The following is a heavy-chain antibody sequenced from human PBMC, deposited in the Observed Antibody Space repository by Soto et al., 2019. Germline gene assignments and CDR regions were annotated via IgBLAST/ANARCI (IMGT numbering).Heavy chain of an antibody. CDR1: GGTFSSYA. CDR2: IIPIFGTA. CDR3: ASSGSTSWGYYGMDV. J-gene: IGHJ6*02. D-gene: IGHD2-2*01. Sequence: GALVKVSCKASGGTFSSYAISWVRQAPGQGLEWMGGIIPIFGTANYAQKFQGRVTITADESTSTAYMELSSLRSEDTAVYYCASSGSTSWGYYGMDVWGQGTTVTVSS. V-gene: IGHV1-69*13.